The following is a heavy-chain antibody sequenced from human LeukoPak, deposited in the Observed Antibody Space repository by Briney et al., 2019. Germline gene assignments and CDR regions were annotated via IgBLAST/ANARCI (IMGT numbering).Heavy chain of an antibody. J-gene: IGHJ2*01. V-gene: IGHV4-31*03. D-gene: IGHD1-14*01. CDR1: CRSISSGGYY. CDR2: TSDSGGT. CDR3: ARGARNFDL. Sequence: SQTLSLTCTVSCRSISSGGYYCSGIRRHPGKGLEGFGYTSDSGGTYYNPSLKRRVTLPVDTSKNQFPLMLTSVTAADTAVYYCARGARNFDLWGRGTLVTVSS.